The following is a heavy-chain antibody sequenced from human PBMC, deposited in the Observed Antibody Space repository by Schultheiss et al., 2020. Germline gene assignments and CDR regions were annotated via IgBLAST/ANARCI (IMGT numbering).Heavy chain of an antibody. CDR1: GGSVSSGSFY. CDR2: IYYSGST. CDR3: ARDTGWDGMDV. D-gene: IGHD3-16*01. Sequence: SETLSLTCTVSGGSVSSGSFYWSWIRQPPGKGLEWIGYIYYSGSTNYNPSLKSRVTISVDTSKNQFSLKLSSVTAADTAVYYCARDTGWDGMDVWGQGTTVTVSS. V-gene: IGHV4-61*01. J-gene: IGHJ6*02.